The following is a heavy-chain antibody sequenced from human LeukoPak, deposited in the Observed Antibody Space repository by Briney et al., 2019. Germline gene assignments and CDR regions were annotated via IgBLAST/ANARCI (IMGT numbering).Heavy chain of an antibody. CDR1: GGSFSGYY. CDR2: INHSGST. V-gene: IGHV4-34*01. CDR3: ARGRLFLYGGNSQVDY. Sequence: SETLSLTCAVYGGSFSGYYWNWIRQPPGKGLEWIGEINHSGSTNYNPSLKSRVTISVDTSKNQFSLKLSSVTAADTAVYYCARGRLFLYGGNSQVDYWGQGTLVTVSS. D-gene: IGHD4-23*01. J-gene: IGHJ4*02.